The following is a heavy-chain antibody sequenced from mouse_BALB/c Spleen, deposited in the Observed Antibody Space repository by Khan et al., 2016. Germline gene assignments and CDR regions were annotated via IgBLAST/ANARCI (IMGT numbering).Heavy chain of an antibody. J-gene: IGHJ4*01. D-gene: IGHD1-1*01. V-gene: IGHV2-2*02. CDR1: GFSLTRFG. Sequence: QVQLKQSGPGLVQPSQSLSITCTVSGFSLTRFGVHWVRQSPGKGLEWLGVIWTGGITDYNVAFTSRLNIRTDNSKSPVFFDMSSLHANDTATSYCASGDDYGPRSMDYWGQGTSVTVSS. CDR2: IWTGGIT. CDR3: ASGDDYGPRSMDY.